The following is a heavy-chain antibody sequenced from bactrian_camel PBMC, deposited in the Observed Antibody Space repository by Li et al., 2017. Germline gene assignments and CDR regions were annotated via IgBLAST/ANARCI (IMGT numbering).Heavy chain of an antibody. V-gene: IGHV3S53*01. Sequence: LVESGGGSVQAGGSLRLSCSASKGTTSSWYMAWFRQAPGKEREGVALKSADGDTNYADSVKGRFTISQDNAKNTVYLQMNSLKPEDTAMYYCAAGWRRYDYSRVPRRVDFDYWGLGTQVTVS. J-gene: IGHJ6*01. D-gene: IGHD3*01. CDR1: KGTTSSWY. CDR2: KSADGDT. CDR3: AAGWRRYDYSRVPRRVDFDY.